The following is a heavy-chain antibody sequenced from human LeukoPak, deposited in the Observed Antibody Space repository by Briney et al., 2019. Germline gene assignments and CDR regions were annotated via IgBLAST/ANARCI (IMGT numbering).Heavy chain of an antibody. Sequence: KASETLSLTCTVSGGSISSGGYYWSWIRQHPGKGLEWIGYIYYSGSTHYNPSLKSRVTISVDTSKNQFSLKLSSVTAADTAVYYCARIQGIAAEILAPGPMDYWGQGTLVTVSS. V-gene: IGHV4-31*03. D-gene: IGHD6-25*01. CDR3: ARIQGIAAEILAPGPMDY. J-gene: IGHJ4*02. CDR2: IYYSGST. CDR1: GGSISSGGYY.